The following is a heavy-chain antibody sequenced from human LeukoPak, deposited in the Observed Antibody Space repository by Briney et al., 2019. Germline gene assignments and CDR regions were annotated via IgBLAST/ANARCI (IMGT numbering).Heavy chain of an antibody. D-gene: IGHD6-13*01. CDR3: ARAAAGTRAFDI. CDR2: ISGSDTRT. J-gene: IGHJ3*02. CDR1: GFTFSTCA. Sequence: PGGTLRLSCAASGFTFSTCAMSWVRQAPGKGLGWVSAISGSDTRTYYADSLKGRFTISRDNSKNTLYLQMNSLRAEGTAVYYCARAAAGTRAFDIWGQGTMVTVSS. V-gene: IGHV3-23*01.